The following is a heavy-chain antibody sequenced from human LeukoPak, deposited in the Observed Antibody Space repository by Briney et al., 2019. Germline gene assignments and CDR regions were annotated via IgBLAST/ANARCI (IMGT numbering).Heavy chain of an antibody. Sequence: GGSLRLSCAASGFTFSSYWMHWVRQAPGKGLEWVSYISSSGSTIYYADSVKGRFTISRDNAKNSLYLQMNSLRAEDTAVYYCAKDIVGGGDDYWGQGTLIIVSS. V-gene: IGHV3-48*04. J-gene: IGHJ4*02. CDR3: AKDIVGGGDDY. CDR1: GFTFSSYW. D-gene: IGHD2-21*02. CDR2: ISSSGSTI.